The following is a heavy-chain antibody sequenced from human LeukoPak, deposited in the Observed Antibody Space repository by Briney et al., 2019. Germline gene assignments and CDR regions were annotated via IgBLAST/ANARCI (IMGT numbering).Heavy chain of an antibody. D-gene: IGHD6-13*01. CDR2: IYHSGST. CDR3: ARRRSSSCFDY. V-gene: IGHV4-38-2*01. Sequence: SETLSLTCAVSGYSINSGYYWGWIRQPPGKGLEWIGSIYHSGSTYYNPSLKSRVTISVDTSKNQFSPKLSSVTAADTAVYYCARRRSSSCFDYWGQGTLVTVSS. J-gene: IGHJ4*02. CDR1: GYSINSGYY.